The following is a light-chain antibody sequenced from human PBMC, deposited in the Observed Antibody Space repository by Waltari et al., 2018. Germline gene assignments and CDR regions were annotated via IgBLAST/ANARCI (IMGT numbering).Light chain of an antibody. V-gene: IGKV3-15*01. CDR3: QQYNNWKFT. Sequence: EIVMTQSPATLSVSPGERATLSCRASQSVSSNLAWYQQKPGQAPRLLIYGASTRATGIPARFSGSGSGTEFTLTISSLQSEDFAVYYCQQYNNWKFTFGPGTKVEIK. J-gene: IGKJ3*01. CDR1: QSVSSN. CDR2: GAS.